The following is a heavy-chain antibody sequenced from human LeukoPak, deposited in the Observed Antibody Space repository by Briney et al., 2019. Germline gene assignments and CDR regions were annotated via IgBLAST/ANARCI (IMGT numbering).Heavy chain of an antibody. CDR1: GYSISSGYY. J-gene: IGHJ6*03. Sequence: SETLSLTCTVSGYSISSGYYWGWIRQPPGKGLEWIGTIYHSESPYYNPSLKSRVTISVDTSKNHFSLRLRSLTAADTAVYYCARLYTGSSWDYYYYMDVWGKGTTVTVSS. CDR3: ARLYTGSSWDYYYYMDV. V-gene: IGHV4-38-2*02. D-gene: IGHD6-13*01. CDR2: IYHSESP.